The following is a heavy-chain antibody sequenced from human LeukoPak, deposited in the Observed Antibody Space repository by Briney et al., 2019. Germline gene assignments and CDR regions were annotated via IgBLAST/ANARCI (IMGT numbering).Heavy chain of an antibody. CDR1: GSTFSSYA. Sequence: GGSLRLSCAASGSTFSSYAMSWVRQAPGKGLEWVSAISGSGGSTYYADSVKGRFTISRDNSKNTLYLQMNSLRAEDTAVYYCAKVSSSSTKKSYFDYWGQGTLVTVSS. V-gene: IGHV3-23*01. D-gene: IGHD6-13*01. CDR3: AKVSSSSTKKSYFDY. CDR2: ISGSGGST. J-gene: IGHJ4*02.